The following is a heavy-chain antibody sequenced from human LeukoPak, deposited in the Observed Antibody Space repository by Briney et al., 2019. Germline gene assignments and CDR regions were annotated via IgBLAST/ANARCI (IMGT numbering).Heavy chain of an antibody. CDR2: IYYRGST. V-gene: IGHV4-59*01. D-gene: IGHD5-12*01. CDR1: GGSISSYY. Sequence: SETLSLTCTVSGGSISSYYWSWIRQPPGKGLEGIGYIYYRGSTNYNPSLKSRVTISVDTSKNQFSLKLSSVTAADTAVYYCARGGFRYGMDVWGQGTTVTVSS. J-gene: IGHJ6*02. CDR3: ARGGFRYGMDV.